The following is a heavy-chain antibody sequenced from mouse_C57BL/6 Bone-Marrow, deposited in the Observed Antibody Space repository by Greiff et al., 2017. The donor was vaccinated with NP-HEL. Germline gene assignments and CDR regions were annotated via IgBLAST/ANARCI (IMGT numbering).Heavy chain of an antibody. J-gene: IGHJ1*03. CDR2: IWGVGST. Sequence: VQLQQSGPGLVAPSQSLSITCTVSGFSLTSYGVDWVRQSPGKGLEWLGVIWGVGSTHYNSALKSRLSISKDNSKSQVFLKMNSLQTDDTAMYYCASAPLYYGSSSWYFEVWGTGTTVTVSP. D-gene: IGHD1-1*01. V-gene: IGHV2-6*01. CDR3: ASAPLYYGSSSWYFEV. CDR1: GFSLTSYG.